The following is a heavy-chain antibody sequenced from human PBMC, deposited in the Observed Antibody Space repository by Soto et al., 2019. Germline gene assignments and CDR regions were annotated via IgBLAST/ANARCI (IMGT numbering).Heavy chain of an antibody. Sequence: GGSLRLSCTASGFPFDDYAMHWVRQAPGKGLEWVSGISWNSANIDYADSVKGRFTISRDNAKNSLYLQMNSLRAEDTALYYYAKDKIAVAGTVDYWGLGTLVTVSS. CDR2: ISWNSANI. CDR3: AKDKIAVAGTVDY. CDR1: GFPFDDYA. D-gene: IGHD6-19*01. J-gene: IGHJ4*02. V-gene: IGHV3-9*01.